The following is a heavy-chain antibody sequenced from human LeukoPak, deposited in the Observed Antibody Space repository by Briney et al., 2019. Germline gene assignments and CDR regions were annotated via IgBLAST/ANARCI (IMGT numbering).Heavy chain of an antibody. CDR1: GDTLTELS. CDR2: FDPEHGEM. V-gene: IGHV1-24*01. J-gene: IGHJ4*02. CDR3: ATGGPWDLLKY. D-gene: IGHD3-9*01. Sequence: ASVKVSCKVSGDTLTELSTHWVRQAPRKGLEWMGGFDPEHGEMIYAQKLQGRVTMTEDRSTDTAYMELSGLRSEDTAVYYCATGGPWDLLKYWGQGTLVTVSS.